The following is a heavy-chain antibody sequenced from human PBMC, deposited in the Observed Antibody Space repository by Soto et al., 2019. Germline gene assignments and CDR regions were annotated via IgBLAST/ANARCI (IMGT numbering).Heavy chain of an antibody. V-gene: IGHV3-33*01. D-gene: IGHD2-15*01. CDR2: IWYDGSNK. Sequence: LRLSCAASGFTFSSYGMHWVRQAPGKGLEWVAVIWYDGSNKYYADSVKGRFTISRDNSKNTLYLQMNSLRAEDTAVYYCARGGREVAAYYYYYMDVWGKGTTVTVSS. CDR1: GFTFSSYG. J-gene: IGHJ6*03. CDR3: ARGGREVAAYYYYYMDV.